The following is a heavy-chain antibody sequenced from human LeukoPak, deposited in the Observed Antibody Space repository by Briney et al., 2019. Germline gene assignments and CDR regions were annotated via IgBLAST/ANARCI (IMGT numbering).Heavy chain of an antibody. J-gene: IGHJ4*02. CDR3: ASEKAEGYYDSSGYPY. D-gene: IGHD3-22*01. V-gene: IGHV4-39*01. CDR2: IYYSGST. Sequence: SETLSLTCTVSGGSISSSSYYWGWIRQPPGKGLEWIGSIYYSGSTYYNPSLKSRVTISVDTSKNQFSLKLSSVTAADTAVYYCASEKAEGYYDSSGYPYWGQGTLVTVSS. CDR1: GGSISSSSYY.